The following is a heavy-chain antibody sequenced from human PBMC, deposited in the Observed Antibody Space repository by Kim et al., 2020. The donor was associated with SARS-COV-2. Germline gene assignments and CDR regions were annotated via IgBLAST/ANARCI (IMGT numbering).Heavy chain of an antibody. Sequence: SVKVSCKASGGTFSSYAISWVRQAPGQGLECMGGIIPIFGTANYAQKFQGRVTITADESTSTVYMELSSLRSEDTAMYYCARDRAEEMATEELGYYYGMDVWGQGTTVTVSS. CDR2: IIPIFGTA. CDR1: GGTFSSYA. D-gene: IGHD5-12*01. CDR3: ARDRAEEMATEELGYYYGMDV. J-gene: IGHJ6*02. V-gene: IGHV1-69*13.